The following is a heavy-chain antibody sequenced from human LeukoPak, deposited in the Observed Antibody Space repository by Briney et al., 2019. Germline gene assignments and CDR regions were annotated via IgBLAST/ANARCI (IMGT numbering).Heavy chain of an antibody. CDR1: GFTFSSYT. CDR3: ARKSGSGWPRYFDY. V-gene: IGHV3-48*01. CDR2: ISSSSNTK. Sequence: GGSLRLSCAASGFTFSSYTMIWVRQAPGKGLEWISYISSSSNTKYYADSVEGRFTISRDNAENSLYLQMSSLRAEDTAVYYCARKSGSGWPRYFDYWGQGTLVTVSS. D-gene: IGHD6-19*01. J-gene: IGHJ4*02.